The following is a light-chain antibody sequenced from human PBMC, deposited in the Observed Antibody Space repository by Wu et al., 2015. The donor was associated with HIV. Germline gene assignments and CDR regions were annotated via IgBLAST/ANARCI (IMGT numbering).Light chain of an antibody. CDR2: GAS. V-gene: IGKV3-20*01. CDR1: QSVSSSY. J-gene: IGKJ1*01. CDR3: QQYGPWT. Sequence: EIVLTQSPGTLSLSPGERATLSCRASQSVSSSYLAWYQQKPGQAPRLLIYGASSRATGIPDRFSGSGSGTDFTLTISRLEPEDFAMYYCQQYGPWTFGQGTKVEIK.